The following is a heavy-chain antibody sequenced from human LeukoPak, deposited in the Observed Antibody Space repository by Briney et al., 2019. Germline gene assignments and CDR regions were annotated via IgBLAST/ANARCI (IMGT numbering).Heavy chain of an antibody. Sequence: SETLSLTCAVYGGSFSGYYWSWIRQPPGKGLEWIGEINHSGSTNYNPSLKSRVTISVDTSKNQFSLKLSSVTAADTAVYYCARGRVPDIVVVPAAQHFDYWGQGTLVTVPS. CDR3: ARGRVPDIVVVPAAQHFDY. D-gene: IGHD2-2*01. V-gene: IGHV4-34*01. CDR2: INHSGST. CDR1: GGSFSGYY. J-gene: IGHJ4*02.